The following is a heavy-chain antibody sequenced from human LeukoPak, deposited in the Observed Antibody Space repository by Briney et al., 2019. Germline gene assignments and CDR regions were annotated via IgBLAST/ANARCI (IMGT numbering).Heavy chain of an antibody. CDR2: IYYSGCT. CDR1: GGSISSYY. Sequence: SETLSLTCTVSGGSISSYYWSWIRQPPGKGLEWIGYIYYSGCTNYNPSLKSRVTISVDTSKNQFSLKLSSVTAADTAVYYCASHVDIVATFDYWGQGTLVTVSS. V-gene: IGHV4-59*01. D-gene: IGHD5-12*01. J-gene: IGHJ4*02. CDR3: ASHVDIVATFDY.